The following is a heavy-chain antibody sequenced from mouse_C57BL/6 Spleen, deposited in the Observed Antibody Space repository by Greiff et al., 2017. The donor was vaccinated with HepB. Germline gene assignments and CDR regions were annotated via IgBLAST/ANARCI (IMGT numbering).Heavy chain of an antibody. D-gene: IGHD2-1*01. Sequence: DVQLQESGPGLVKPSQSLSLTCSVTGYSITSGYYWNWIRQFPGNKLEWMGYISYDGSNNYNPSLKNRISITRDTSKNQFFLKLNSVTTEDTATYYCAREGNYGGMDYWGQGTSVTVSS. CDR1: GYSITSGYY. J-gene: IGHJ4*01. V-gene: IGHV3-6*01. CDR2: ISYDGSN. CDR3: AREGNYGGMDY.